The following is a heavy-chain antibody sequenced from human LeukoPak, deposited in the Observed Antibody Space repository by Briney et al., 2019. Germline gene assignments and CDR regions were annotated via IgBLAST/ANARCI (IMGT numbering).Heavy chain of an antibody. Sequence: ASVKVSCKASGYTFTSYDINWVRQATGQGLEWMGWVSPNSGDTGYAQKFQGRVTMTRDTSTSTAYMELSSLRSEDTAVYYCARPALDIVATTPLDYWGQGTLVTVSS. V-gene: IGHV1-8*01. CDR1: GYTFTSYD. CDR3: ARPALDIVATTPLDY. J-gene: IGHJ4*02. D-gene: IGHD5-12*01. CDR2: VSPNSGDT.